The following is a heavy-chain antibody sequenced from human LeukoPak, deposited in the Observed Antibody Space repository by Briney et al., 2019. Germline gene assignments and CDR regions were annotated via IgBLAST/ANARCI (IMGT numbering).Heavy chain of an antibody. Sequence: EASETLSLTCTVSGYSISSGYYCGWIRQPPGNGLEWSGSIKHSGSTYNNPSLKSRANQSVATSKNQFSLKLSSVTAADTAVYYCARGLIGDIRKFDYWGQGTLVTVSS. CDR2: IKHSGST. CDR3: ARGLIGDIRKFDY. V-gene: IGHV4-38-2*02. D-gene: IGHD3-22*01. J-gene: IGHJ4*02. CDR1: GYSISSGYY.